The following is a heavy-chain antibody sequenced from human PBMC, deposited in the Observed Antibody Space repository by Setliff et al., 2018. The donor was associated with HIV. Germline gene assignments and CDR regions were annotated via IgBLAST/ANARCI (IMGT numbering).Heavy chain of an antibody. D-gene: IGHD6-6*01. CDR3: ASEAWTSYRSSSGYYYYYMDV. V-gene: IGHV4-61*08. CDR1: GDSVSSAGYY. CDR2: IYYSGTT. Sequence: SETLSLTCTVSGDSVSSAGYYWSWIRQPPGKGLEWIGYIYYSGTTKYNPSLKSRVTISVDTSKNKFSLKLSSVTAADTAVYYCASEAWTSYRSSSGYYYYYMDVWGKGTTVTV. J-gene: IGHJ6*03.